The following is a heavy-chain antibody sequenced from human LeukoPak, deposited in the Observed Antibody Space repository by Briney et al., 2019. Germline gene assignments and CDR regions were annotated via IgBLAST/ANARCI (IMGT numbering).Heavy chain of an antibody. CDR1: GFTFSSYS. D-gene: IGHD3-10*01. J-gene: IGHJ4*02. CDR2: ISSSSSYI. CDR3: ARDRLPQGVVGGFDY. Sequence: GGSLRLSCAASGFTFSSYSMNWVRQAPGKGLEWVSSISSSSSYIYYADSVKGRFTISRDNAKNSLYLQMNSLRAEDTAVYYCARDRLPQGVVGGFDYWGQGTLVTVSS. V-gene: IGHV3-21*01.